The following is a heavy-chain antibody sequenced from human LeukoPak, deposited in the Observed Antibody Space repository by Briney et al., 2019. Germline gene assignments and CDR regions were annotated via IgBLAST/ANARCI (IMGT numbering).Heavy chain of an antibody. Sequence: SETLSLTCTVPGGSISSYYWSWIRQPAGKGLEWIGRIYTSGSTNYNPSLKSRVTMSVDTSKNQFSLKLSSVTAADTAVYYCARSIAAAHWFDPWGQGTLVTVSS. V-gene: IGHV4-4*07. CDR1: GGSISSYY. D-gene: IGHD6-13*01. J-gene: IGHJ5*02. CDR3: ARSIAAAHWFDP. CDR2: IYTSGST.